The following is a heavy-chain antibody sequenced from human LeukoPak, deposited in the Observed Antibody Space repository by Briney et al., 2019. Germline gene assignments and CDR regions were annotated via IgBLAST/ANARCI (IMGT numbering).Heavy chain of an antibody. J-gene: IGHJ4*02. CDR1: GYSFTNYW. D-gene: IGHD4-17*01. Sequence: GGSLRLSCQGSGYSFTNYWIAWVRLMSGKGLEFMGFIYPADSNTRYSPSFQGQVTISADKSISTAYLQWSSLKASDTAMYYCARLTYGDYEPFDYWGQGTLVTVSS. V-gene: IGHV5-51*01. CDR2: IYPADSNT. CDR3: ARLTYGDYEPFDY.